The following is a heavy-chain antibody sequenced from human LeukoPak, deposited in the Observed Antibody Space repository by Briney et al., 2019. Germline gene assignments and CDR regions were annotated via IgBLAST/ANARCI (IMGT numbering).Heavy chain of an antibody. Sequence: SETLSLTCTVSGGSISSYYWSWIRQPPGKGLEWIGYIYYSGSTNYNPSLKSRVTISVDTSKNQFPLKLSSVTAADTAVYYCARDRKSSSWVGDYYYYMDVWGKGTTVTVSS. V-gene: IGHV4-59*01. CDR1: GGSISSYY. D-gene: IGHD6-13*01. J-gene: IGHJ6*03. CDR3: ARDRKSSSWVGDYYYYMDV. CDR2: IYYSGST.